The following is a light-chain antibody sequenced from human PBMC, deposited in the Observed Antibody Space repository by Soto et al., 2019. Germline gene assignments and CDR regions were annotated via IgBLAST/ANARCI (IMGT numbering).Light chain of an antibody. CDR2: AAS. Sequence: DIQMTQSPSFVSASVGDRVTITCRASQDISTWLAWYQQKPGQAPNLLIYAASNLQSGVPSRFSGSGSGTDFTLTISSLQPEDFATYYCQQATSFPITFGQGTRLEIK. V-gene: IGKV1-12*01. J-gene: IGKJ5*01. CDR1: QDISTW. CDR3: QQATSFPIT.